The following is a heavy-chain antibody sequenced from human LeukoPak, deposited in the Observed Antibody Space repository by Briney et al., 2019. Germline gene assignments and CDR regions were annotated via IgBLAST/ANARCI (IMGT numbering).Heavy chain of an antibody. CDR2: ISSSNSYI. D-gene: IGHD1-7*01. CDR3: ARGGLELDY. CDR1: GFTFNSYA. V-gene: IGHV3-21*01. J-gene: IGHJ4*02. Sequence: PGGSLRLSCAASGFTFNSYAMSWVRQAPGKGLEWVSSISSSNSYIYYADSMKGRLTISRDNAKNALYLQMNSLRAEDTAVYYCARGGLELDYWGQGTLVTVSS.